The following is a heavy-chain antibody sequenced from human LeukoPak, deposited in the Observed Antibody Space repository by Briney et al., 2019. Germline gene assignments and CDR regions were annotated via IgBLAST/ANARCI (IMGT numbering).Heavy chain of an antibody. D-gene: IGHD3-10*01. Sequence: SETLSLTCTVSGGSISSYYWSWIRQPAGKGLEWIGRIYTSGSTNYNPSLKSRVTMSVDTSKNQFSLKLSSVTAADTAVYYCASYYGSGSYYSAYYFDYWGQGTLVTVSS. CDR2: IYTSGST. CDR3: ASYYGSGSYYSAYYFDY. J-gene: IGHJ4*02. V-gene: IGHV4-4*07. CDR1: GGSISSYY.